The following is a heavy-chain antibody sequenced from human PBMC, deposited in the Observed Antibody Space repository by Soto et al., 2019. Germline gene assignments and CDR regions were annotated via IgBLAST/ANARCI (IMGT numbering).Heavy chain of an antibody. CDR3: ARKGLDGSGSYYHYYYGIDV. CDR2: IYYSGST. Sequence: PSETLSLTCTVSGGSISSYYWSWIRQPPGKGLEWIGYIYYSGSTNYNPSLKSRVTISVDTSKNQFSLKLSSVTAADTAVYYCARKGLDGSGSYYHYYYGIDVWGQGTTVTVSS. V-gene: IGHV4-59*01. D-gene: IGHD3-10*01. CDR1: GGSISSYY. J-gene: IGHJ6*02.